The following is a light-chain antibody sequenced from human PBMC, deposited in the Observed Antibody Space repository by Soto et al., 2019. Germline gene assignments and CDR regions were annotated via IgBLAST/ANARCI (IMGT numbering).Light chain of an antibody. Sequence: QSVLTQPAPVSGSPGQSITISCIGTSSDIGAYNYVSWYQQHPGKVPKLMIYEVTNRPSGLSNRFSGSKSGNTASLTISGLQAEDEAEYFCSSYSSTSTLYVFGIGTKVTV. J-gene: IGLJ1*01. V-gene: IGLV2-14*01. CDR3: SSYSSTSTLYV. CDR1: SSDIGAYNY. CDR2: EVT.